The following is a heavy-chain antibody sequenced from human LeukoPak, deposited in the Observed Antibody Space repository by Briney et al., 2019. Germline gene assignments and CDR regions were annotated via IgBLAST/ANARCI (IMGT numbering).Heavy chain of an antibody. J-gene: IGHJ4*02. CDR1: GYSISSGYY. D-gene: IGHD1-26*01. CDR3: ARDSGSYLFDY. Sequence: SETLSLTCTVSGYSISSGYYWGWIRQPPGKGLEWIGSIYHSGSTYYNPSLKSRVTISVDTSKNQFSLKLSSVTAADTAVYYCARDSGSYLFDYWGQGTLVTVSS. V-gene: IGHV4-38-2*02. CDR2: IYHSGST.